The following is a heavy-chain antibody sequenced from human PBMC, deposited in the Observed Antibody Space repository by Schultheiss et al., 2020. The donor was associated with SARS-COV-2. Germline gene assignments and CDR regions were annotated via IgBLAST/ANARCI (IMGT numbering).Heavy chain of an antibody. Sequence: GGSLRLSCATSGFTFRDYAMSWVRQAPGKGLEWVSSISSSGSYIYYADSVKGRFTISRDNAKKSVYLQMNSLRAEDTAVYYCASSDPIVELPPAYKYFDPWGQGTLVTVSS. D-gene: IGHD2-2*01. CDR1: GFTFRDYA. V-gene: IGHV3-21*01. CDR3: ASSDPIVELPPAYKYFDP. J-gene: IGHJ5*02. CDR2: ISSSGSYI.